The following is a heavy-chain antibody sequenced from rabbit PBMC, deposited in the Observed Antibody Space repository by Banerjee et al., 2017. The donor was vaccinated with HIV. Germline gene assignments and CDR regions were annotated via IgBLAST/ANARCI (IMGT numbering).Heavy chain of an antibody. J-gene: IGHJ4*01. Sequence: QEQLVESGGGLVQPEGSLTLTCTASAFSFSSSYMCWVRQAPGKGLEWIGCIYTGSDTTVYASWAEGRFTISKTSSTTVTLQMTSLTAADTATYFCARGDDGYINSGGATYFVLWGQGTLVTVS. CDR1: AFSFSSSY. CDR3: ARGDDGYINSGGATYFVL. V-gene: IGHV1S45*01. D-gene: IGHD1-1*01. CDR2: IYTGSDTT.